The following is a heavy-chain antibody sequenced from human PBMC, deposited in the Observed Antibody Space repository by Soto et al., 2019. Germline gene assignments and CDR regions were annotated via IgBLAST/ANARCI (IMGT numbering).Heavy chain of an antibody. Sequence: EVQLVESGGGLVQPGGSLRLSCAASGFTFSGSAVHWVRHSSGKGLEWVGRIRSKTNNYATTYGASVQGRFTISRDDSKNMTYLQMTRLITEDTAIYYCTKPETGNTVGAFWGQGTLVTVSS. J-gene: IGHJ4*02. CDR2: IRSKTNNYAT. CDR1: GFTFSGSA. V-gene: IGHV3-73*02. CDR3: TKPETGNTVGAF. D-gene: IGHD1-7*01.